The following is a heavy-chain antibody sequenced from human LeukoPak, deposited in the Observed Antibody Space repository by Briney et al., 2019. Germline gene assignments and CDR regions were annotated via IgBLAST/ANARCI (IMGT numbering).Heavy chain of an antibody. CDR1: GITFRRHW. CDR3: APEPSDDVES. D-gene: IGHD5-24*01. V-gene: IGHV3-7*01. CDR2: IDEDGGEK. Sequence: GGSLRLSCAASGITFRRHWMSWVRQAPGKGLEWVANIDEDGGEKNYVDSVKGRFTISRDNAKNSRYLQMNSLRTEDTAMYYCAPEPSDDVESWGQGILVTVSS. J-gene: IGHJ4*02.